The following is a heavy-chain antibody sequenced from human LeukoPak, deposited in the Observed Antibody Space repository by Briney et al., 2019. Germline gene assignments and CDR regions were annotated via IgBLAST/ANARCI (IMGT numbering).Heavy chain of an antibody. CDR3: ASLRGDNWNYYDY. CDR2: IYSSGST. J-gene: IGHJ4*02. D-gene: IGHD1-20*01. CDR1: GGSISSYY. V-gene: IGHV4-4*07. Sequence: SETLSLTCSVSGGSISSYYWSRIRQTAGKGLEWIGRIYSSGSTNYNPSLKSRVTMSVDMSKNQFSLKLSSVTAADTAVYYCASLRGDNWNYYDYWGQGILVTVSS.